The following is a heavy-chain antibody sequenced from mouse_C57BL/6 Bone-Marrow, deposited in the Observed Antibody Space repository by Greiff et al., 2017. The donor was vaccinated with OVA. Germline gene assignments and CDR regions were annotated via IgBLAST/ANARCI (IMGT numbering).Heavy chain of an antibody. J-gene: IGHJ1*03. CDR1: GFTFSDFY. CDR3: ARDNGDWYFDV. CDR2: SRNKANDYTT. V-gene: IGHV7-1*01. Sequence: GGGLVQSGRSLRLSCATSGFTFSDFYMEWVRQAPGKGLEWIAASRNKANDYTTEYSASVKGRFIVSRDTSQSILYLQMNALRAEDTAIYYCARDNGDWYFDVWGTGTTVTVSS.